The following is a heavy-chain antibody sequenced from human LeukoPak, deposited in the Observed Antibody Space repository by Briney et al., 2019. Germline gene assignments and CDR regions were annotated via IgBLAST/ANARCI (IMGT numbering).Heavy chain of an antibody. Sequence: GGSLRLSCAASGFTFSSYVMSWVRQAPGKGLGWVSAISGSGGSTYYADSVRGRFTISRDNSKNTLYLQMNSLTAEDTAVYYCAKDKRGYSYGSSNDYWGQGTLVTVSS. CDR3: AKDKRGYSYGSSNDY. D-gene: IGHD5-18*01. J-gene: IGHJ4*02. CDR1: GFTFSSYV. V-gene: IGHV3-23*01. CDR2: ISGSGGST.